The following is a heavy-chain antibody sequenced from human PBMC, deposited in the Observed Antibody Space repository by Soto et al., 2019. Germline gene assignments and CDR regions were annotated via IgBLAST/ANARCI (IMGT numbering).Heavy chain of an antibody. CDR2: ISYDGNNK. Sequence: GGSLRLSCAASGFTFSSCAMHWVRQAPGKGLEWVAVISYDGNNKYYADSVKGRFTISRDNSENTLYLQMNSLRAEDTAVYYCVAGHYGSARYYVDYWGQGTLVTVSS. J-gene: IGHJ4*02. D-gene: IGHD3-10*01. CDR1: GFTFSSCA. V-gene: IGHV3-30*04. CDR3: VAGHYGSARYYVDY.